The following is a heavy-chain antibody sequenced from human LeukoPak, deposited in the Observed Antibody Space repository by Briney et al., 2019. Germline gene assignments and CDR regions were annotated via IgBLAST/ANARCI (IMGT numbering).Heavy chain of an antibody. CDR2: IFYSGTT. CDR3: ARLVTTSTLDY. Sequence: SETLSLTCTVSGGSMGSFYWSWIRQTPGKGLEWIGYIFYSGTTNYNPSLKSRVTISLDTSKNQISLKLNSVTAADTAVFYCARLVTTSTLDYWGQGTLVTVSS. D-gene: IGHD4-17*01. V-gene: IGHV4-59*01. CDR1: GGSMGSFY. J-gene: IGHJ4*02.